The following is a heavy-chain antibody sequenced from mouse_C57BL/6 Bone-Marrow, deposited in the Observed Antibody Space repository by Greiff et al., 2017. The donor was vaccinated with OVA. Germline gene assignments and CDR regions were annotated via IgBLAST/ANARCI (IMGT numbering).Heavy chain of an antibody. CDR3: ARGGSSYEYFDV. J-gene: IGHJ1*03. V-gene: IGHV1-22*01. Sequence: VQLKQSGPELVKPGASVKMSCKASGYTFTDYNMHWVKQSHGKSLEWIGYINPNNGGTSYNQKFKGKATLTVNKSSSTAYMELRSLTSEDSAVYYCARGGSSYEYFDVWGTGTTVTVSS. D-gene: IGHD1-1*01. CDR1: GYTFTDYN. CDR2: INPNNGGT.